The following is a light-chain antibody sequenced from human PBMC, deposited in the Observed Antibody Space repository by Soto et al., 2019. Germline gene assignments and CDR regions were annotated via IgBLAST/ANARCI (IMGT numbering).Light chain of an antibody. CDR3: QQYKSYPT. J-gene: IGKJ3*01. CDR1: QIISSW. CDR2: KAS. Sequence: DIQMTQSPSTLSASVGDRVTITCRASQIISSWLAWYQQKPGKAPKLLIYKASSLESGVPSRFSGSGAGTEFTLTISSLQPDDFATYYCQQYKSYPTFGPGTKVDIK. V-gene: IGKV1-5*03.